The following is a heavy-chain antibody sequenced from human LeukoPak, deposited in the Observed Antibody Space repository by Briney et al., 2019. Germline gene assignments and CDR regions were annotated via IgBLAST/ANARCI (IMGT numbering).Heavy chain of an antibody. D-gene: IGHD3-10*01. CDR2: IYHSGST. CDR1: GGSITNYY. CDR3: ARHHYGSETRRWFDP. Sequence: PSETLSLTCTVSGGSITNYYWNWIRQPPGKGLEWIGHIYHSGSTNYNPSLKSRVTISVDTSENQFSLKLSSVTAADTAVYYCARHHYGSETRRWFDPWGQGSLVTVSS. V-gene: IGHV4-59*01. J-gene: IGHJ5*02.